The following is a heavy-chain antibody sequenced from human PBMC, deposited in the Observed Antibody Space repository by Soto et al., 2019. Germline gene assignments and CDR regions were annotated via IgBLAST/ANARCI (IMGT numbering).Heavy chain of an antibody. D-gene: IGHD3-10*02. V-gene: IGHV2-5*02. J-gene: IGHJ5*02. CDR3: AHYVSTSPAGWFDP. CDR1: GLSLSTSGEA. CDR2: IYWDDDK. Sequence: QITLKESGPTLVKPTQTLTLTCTFSGLSLSTSGEAVGWIRQPPGKALEWLALIYWDDDKRYNPTLKTRLPIPKDTSQNQVVLTLTNMDPVDTATYYCAHYVSTSPAGWFDPWGQGILVTVSS.